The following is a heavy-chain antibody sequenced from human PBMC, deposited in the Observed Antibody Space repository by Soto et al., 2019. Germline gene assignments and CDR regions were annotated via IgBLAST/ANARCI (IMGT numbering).Heavy chain of an antibody. CDR1: GFTFRGYG. CDR3: AKDKYQRLMGGMEV. Sequence: QVQLVESGGGVVQPGRSLRLSCAASGFTFRGYGLHWVRLAPGKGLEWVAIISYDGSNKYYVDPVKGRFTISRDNSKNTLYLQMNSLRAEDTAVYYCAKDKYQRLMGGMEVWGQGTTVTVSS. J-gene: IGHJ6*02. V-gene: IGHV3-30*18. D-gene: IGHD2-2*01. CDR2: ISYDGSNK.